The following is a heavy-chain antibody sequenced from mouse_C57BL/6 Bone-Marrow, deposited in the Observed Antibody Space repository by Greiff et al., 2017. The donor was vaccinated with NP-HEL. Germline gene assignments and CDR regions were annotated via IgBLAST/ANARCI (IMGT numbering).Heavy chain of an antibody. CDR1: GFTFSSYG. Sequence: DVKLVESGGDLVKPGGSLKLSCAASGFTFSSYGMSWVRQTPDKRLEWVATISSGGSYTYYPDSVKGRFSISRDNAKNTLYLQMSSLKSEDTAMYYCASPYDYDVAWFAYWGQETLVTVSA. CDR3: ASPYDYDVAWFAY. CDR2: ISSGGSYT. V-gene: IGHV5-6*02. D-gene: IGHD2-4*01. J-gene: IGHJ3*01.